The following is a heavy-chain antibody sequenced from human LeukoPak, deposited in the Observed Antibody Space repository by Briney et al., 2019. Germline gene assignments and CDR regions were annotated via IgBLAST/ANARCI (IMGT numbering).Heavy chain of an antibody. CDR1: GFTVGRNY. V-gene: IGHV3-53*01. CDR3: ARGLTDMDTANY. CDR2: IYTGGST. J-gene: IGHJ4*02. Sequence: GGSLRLSCAVSGFTVGRNYMTWVRQAPGKGLEWVSVIYTGGSTFYADSVKGRFTISRDNSKNILYLQVNSLRAEDTAVYYCARGLTDMDTANYWGQGTLVTVSS. D-gene: IGHD5-18*01.